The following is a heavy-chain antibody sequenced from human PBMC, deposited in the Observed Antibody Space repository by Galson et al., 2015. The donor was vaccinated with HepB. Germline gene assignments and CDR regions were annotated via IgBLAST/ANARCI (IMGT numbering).Heavy chain of an antibody. CDR2: IKSKYDGGTI. CDR3: STGGHYFDN. D-gene: IGHD3-16*01. V-gene: IGHV3-15*07. Sequence: SLRLSCAGSGFSFSNAWMNWVRQAPEKGLEWVGRIKSKYDGGTIDYAAPVKGRFTVSRDDSKNTFYLQMSSLKTEDTAVYYCSTGGHYFDNWGQGTLVTVSS. J-gene: IGHJ4*02. CDR1: GFSFSNAW.